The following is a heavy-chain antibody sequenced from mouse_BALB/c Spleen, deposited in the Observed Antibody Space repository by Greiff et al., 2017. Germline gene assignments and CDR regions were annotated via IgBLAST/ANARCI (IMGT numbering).Heavy chain of an antibody. V-gene: IGHV1S34*01. CDR2: ISCYNGAT. CDR1: GYSFTGYY. Sequence: LVKPGASVKMSCKASGYSFTGYYMHWVKQSHGKSLEWIGYISCYNGATSYNQKFKGKATFTVDTSSSTAYMQFNSLTSEDSAVYYCARNGNYRYFDVWGAGTTVTVSS. J-gene: IGHJ1*01. D-gene: IGHD2-1*01. CDR3: ARNGNYRYFDV.